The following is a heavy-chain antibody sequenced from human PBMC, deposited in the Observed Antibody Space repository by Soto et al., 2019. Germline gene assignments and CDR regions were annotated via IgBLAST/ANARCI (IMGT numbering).Heavy chain of an antibody. V-gene: IGHV3-30*18. CDR1: GFTFSSYG. J-gene: IGHJ6*02. CDR3: AKDHIVLMVYAMTAYYYGMDV. CDR2: ISYDGSNK. Sequence: GGSLILSCAASGFTFSSYGMHWVRQAPGKGLEWVAVISYDGSNKYYADSVKGRFTISRDNSKNTLYLQMNSLRAEDTAVYYCAKDHIVLMVYAMTAYYYGMDVWGQGTTVTVSS. D-gene: IGHD2-8*01.